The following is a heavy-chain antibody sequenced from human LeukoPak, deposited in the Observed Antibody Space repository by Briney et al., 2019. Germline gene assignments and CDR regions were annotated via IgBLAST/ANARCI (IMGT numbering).Heavy chain of an antibody. CDR2: IYTSGSN. V-gene: IGHV4-61*02. D-gene: IGHD1-26*01. CDR3: AREEVGAVDY. CDR1: GGSISSGSYY. J-gene: IGHJ4*02. Sequence: SQTLSLTCTVSGGSISSGSYYWGWIRQPAGKGLEWIGRIYTSGSNNYNPSLKSRVTISVDTSKNQFSLKLSSVTAADTAVYYCAREEVGAVDYWGQGTLVTVSS.